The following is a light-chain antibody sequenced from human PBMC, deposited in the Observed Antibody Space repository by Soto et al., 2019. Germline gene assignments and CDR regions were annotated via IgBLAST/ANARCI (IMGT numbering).Light chain of an antibody. Sequence: QSVLTQPASVSGSPGQSITISCTGTSSDVGNYDLVSWYQQHPGKAPKLILCEVNKWPSGISSRFSGSKSGNTASLTISGLQAEDEADYYCCSYAGTVAYVFGTGTKVTVL. V-gene: IGLV2-23*02. CDR3: CSYAGTVAYV. CDR1: SSDVGNYDL. J-gene: IGLJ1*01. CDR2: EVN.